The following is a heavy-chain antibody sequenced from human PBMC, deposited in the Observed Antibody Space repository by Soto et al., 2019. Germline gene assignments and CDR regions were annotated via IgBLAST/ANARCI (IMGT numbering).Heavy chain of an antibody. D-gene: IGHD2-15*01. CDR3: AHRQLGDIVDLGWFDP. Sequence: SGPTLVKPTQTLTLTCTFSGFSLSTSGVGVGWIRQPPGKALEWLALIYWDDDKRYSPSLKSRLTITKDTSKNQVVLTMTNMDPVDTATYYCAHRQLGDIVDLGWFDPWGQGTLVTVSS. J-gene: IGHJ5*02. CDR1: GFSLSTSGVG. V-gene: IGHV2-5*02. CDR2: IYWDDDK.